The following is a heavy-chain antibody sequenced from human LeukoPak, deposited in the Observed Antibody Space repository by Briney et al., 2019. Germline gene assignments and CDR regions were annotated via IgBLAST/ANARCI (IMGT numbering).Heavy chain of an antibody. Sequence: GGSLRLSCAASGFTFDDYAMHWVRQAPGKGLEWVSGISWNSGSIGYADSVKGRFTISRDNAMNYLYLQMNSLRAEDTAVYYCARARFAVTRGFDYWGQGTLVTVSS. D-gene: IGHD4-23*01. J-gene: IGHJ4*02. V-gene: IGHV3-9*01. CDR2: ISWNSGSI. CDR3: ARARFAVTRGFDY. CDR1: GFTFDDYA.